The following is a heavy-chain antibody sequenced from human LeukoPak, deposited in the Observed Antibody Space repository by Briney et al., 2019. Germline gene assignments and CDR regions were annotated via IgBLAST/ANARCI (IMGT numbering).Heavy chain of an antibody. J-gene: IGHJ4*02. CDR3: AVLSSSWRNNHDY. CDR2: IIPILGIA. Sequence: SVKVSCKASGGTFSSYAISWVRQAPGQGLEWMGRIIPILGIANYAQKFQGRVTITADKSTSTAYMELSSLRSEDTAVYYCAVLSSSWRNNHDYWGQGTLVTVSS. V-gene: IGHV1-69*04. CDR1: GGTFSSYA. D-gene: IGHD6-13*01.